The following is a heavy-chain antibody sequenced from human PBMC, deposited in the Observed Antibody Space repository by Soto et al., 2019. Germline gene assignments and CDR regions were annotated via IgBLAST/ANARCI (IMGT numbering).Heavy chain of an antibody. Sequence: GGSLRLSCAASGFTFSSYWMSWVRQAPGKGLEWVANIKQDGSEKYYVDSVKGRFTISRDNAKNSLYLQMNSLRAEDTAVYYCARVWDSSSWSSPYHDYWGQGTLVTVSS. CDR1: GFTFSSYW. J-gene: IGHJ4*02. CDR2: IKQDGSEK. CDR3: ARVWDSSSWSSPYHDY. V-gene: IGHV3-7*01. D-gene: IGHD6-13*01.